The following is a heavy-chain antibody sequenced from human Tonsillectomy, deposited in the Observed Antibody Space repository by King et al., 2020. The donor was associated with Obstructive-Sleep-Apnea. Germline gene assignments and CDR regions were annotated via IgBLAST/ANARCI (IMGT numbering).Heavy chain of an antibody. Sequence: VQLVESGGGLVQPVGCLRLYFDASGFNFSRSCMHWGGQDAGKGLVWVSRINSDGCSTSYSDSVKGRFTISRYNAKNTLYLQMNSLRAEDTAVYYCARVGDYGEGWFDPWGQGTLVTVSS. CDR1: GFNFSRSC. D-gene: IGHD3-10*01. V-gene: IGHV3-74*01. CDR3: ARVGDYGEGWFDP. CDR2: INSDGCST. J-gene: IGHJ5*02.